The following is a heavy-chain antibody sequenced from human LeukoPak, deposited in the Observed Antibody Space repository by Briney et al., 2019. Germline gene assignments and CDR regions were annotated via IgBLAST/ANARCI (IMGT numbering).Heavy chain of an antibody. CDR2: INHSGST. J-gene: IGHJ4*02. V-gene: IGHV4-34*01. CDR3: ARGQDYDSSGRGGLDY. CDR1: GGSFSGYY. D-gene: IGHD3-22*01. Sequence: SETLSLTRAVYGGSFSGYYWSWIRQPPGKGLEWIGEINHSGSTNYNPSLKSRVTISVDTSKNQFSLKLSSVTAADTAVYYCARGQDYDSSGRGGLDYWGQGTLVTVSS.